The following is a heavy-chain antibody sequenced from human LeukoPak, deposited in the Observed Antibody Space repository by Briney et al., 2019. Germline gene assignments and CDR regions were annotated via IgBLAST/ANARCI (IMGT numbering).Heavy chain of an antibody. CDR2: IYYSGSI. Sequence: SETLSLTCTVSGASISSCYWSWIRQPPGKGLEWTGDIYYSGSIKYNPSLKSRVTMSVDTSKNQFSLKLSSVTAADTAIYYCARENPSGYYNRPIDYWGQGTLVTVSS. CDR3: ARENPSGYYNRPIDY. J-gene: IGHJ4*02. CDR1: GASISSCY. V-gene: IGHV4-59*01. D-gene: IGHD3-22*01.